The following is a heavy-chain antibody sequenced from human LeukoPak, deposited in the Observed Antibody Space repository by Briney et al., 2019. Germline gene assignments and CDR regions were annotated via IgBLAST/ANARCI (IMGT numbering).Heavy chain of an antibody. J-gene: IGHJ6*03. CDR1: GFTFSSYA. CDR2: ISASGGST. D-gene: IGHD6-6*01. CDR3: AKAYSSSDYYYMDV. Sequence: GGSLRLSCAASGFTFSSYAMGWVRQAPGKGLEWVSAISASGGSTYYADSMKGRFTISRDNSKNTLYLQMNSLRAEDTAVYYCAKAYSSSDYYYMDVWGKGTTVTVSS. V-gene: IGHV3-23*01.